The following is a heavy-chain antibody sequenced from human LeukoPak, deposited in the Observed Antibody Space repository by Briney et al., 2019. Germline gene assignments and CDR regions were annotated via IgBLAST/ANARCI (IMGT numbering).Heavy chain of an antibody. V-gene: IGHV1-8*02. D-gene: IGHD3-22*01. J-gene: IGHJ4*02. CDR2: MNPNSGNT. CDR1: GYTFTSYG. CDR3: ARVDSSGPNFDY. Sequence: ASVKVSCKASGYTFTSYGINWVRQATGQGLEWMGWMNPNSGNTGYAQKFQGRVTMTRNTSISTAYMELSSLRSEDTAVYYCARVDSSGPNFDYWGQGTLVTVSS.